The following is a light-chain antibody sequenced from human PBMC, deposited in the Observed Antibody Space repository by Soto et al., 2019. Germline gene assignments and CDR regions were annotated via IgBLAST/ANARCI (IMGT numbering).Light chain of an antibody. Sequence: EIVLTQSPGTLSLSPGERATLSCRASQSVNNNYLAWYQQKPGQAPRLLIYGASSRATGIPDRFSGSGSGKHFTLTISRLEPEEFAVYSCPPYGSSQYTFGQGSKLEIK. J-gene: IGKJ2*01. CDR2: GAS. CDR3: PPYGSSQYT. V-gene: IGKV3-20*01. CDR1: QSVNNNY.